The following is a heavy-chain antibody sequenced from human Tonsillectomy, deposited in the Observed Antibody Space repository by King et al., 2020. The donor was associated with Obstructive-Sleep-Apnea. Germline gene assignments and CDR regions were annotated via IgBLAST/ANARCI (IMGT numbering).Heavy chain of an antibody. V-gene: IGHV3-33*01. Sequence: QLVQSGGGVVQPGRSLRLSCAASGFTFSSYGMHWVRQAPGKGLEWVAVIWYAGSNKYYADSVKGRFTISRDNSKNTLFLQMNSLRAEDTAVYYCARDGRWELLALDYWGQGTLVTVSS. D-gene: IGHD1-26*01. CDR2: IWYAGSNK. J-gene: IGHJ4*02. CDR1: GFTFSSYG. CDR3: ARDGRWELLALDY.